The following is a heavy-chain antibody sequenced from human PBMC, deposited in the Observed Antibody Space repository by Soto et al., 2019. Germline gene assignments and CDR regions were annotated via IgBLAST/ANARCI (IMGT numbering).Heavy chain of an antibody. CDR1: AFTFSNIS. D-gene: IGHD3-9*01. V-gene: IGHV3-23*01. Sequence: GGSPNPSCSPSAFTFSNISIRWVRPAPRKGLEWVSSISGGGGGTHYADSVKGRFTISRDTSKNMLHLQMNRLRAEDTAVYYCAKGSHYDILTAYHAFDFWGQGTLVT. J-gene: IGHJ4*02. CDR2: ISGGGGGT. CDR3: AKGSHYDILTAYHAFDF.